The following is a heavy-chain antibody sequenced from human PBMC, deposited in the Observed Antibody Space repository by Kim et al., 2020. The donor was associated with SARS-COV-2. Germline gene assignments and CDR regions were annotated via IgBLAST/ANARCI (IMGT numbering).Heavy chain of an antibody. V-gene: IGHV3-7*03. CDR2: INQDGSEK. J-gene: IGHJ6*02. CDR1: GFTFSNYW. Sequence: GGSLRLSCAASGFTFSNYWMRWVRQAPGKGLEWVANINQDGSEKYYVDSVKGRFTISRDNAKNSVYLQMSSLRAEDTAVYYCARDDNQSKYRSYYGMDVWGQGTTVIVSS. CDR3: ARDDNQSKYRSYYGMDV. D-gene: IGHD3-16*02.